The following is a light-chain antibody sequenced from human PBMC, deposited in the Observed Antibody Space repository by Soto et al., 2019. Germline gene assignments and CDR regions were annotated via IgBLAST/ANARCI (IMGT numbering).Light chain of an antibody. V-gene: IGLV4-69*01. CDR2: VNNDGSH. CDR1: SGHSSYA. CDR3: QTWGTGPVV. Sequence: QLVLTQSPSASASLGASVKLTCTLSSGHSSYAIAWHQQQPEKGPRYLMKVNNDGSHTKGDGIPDRFSGSSSGAERYLTIASLQSEDEADYYCQTWGTGPVVFGGGTKVTVL. J-gene: IGLJ2*01.